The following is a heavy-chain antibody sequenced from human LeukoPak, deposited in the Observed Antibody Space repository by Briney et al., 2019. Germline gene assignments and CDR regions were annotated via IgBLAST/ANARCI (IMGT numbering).Heavy chain of an antibody. Sequence: PGGSLRLSCAASGFTFSSYGMHWVRQAPGKGLEWVSGINWNGGSTGYADSVKGRFTISRDNAKNSLYLQMNSLRAEDTALYYCARANSRSTMVRGVIIRGWFDPWGQGTLVTVSS. J-gene: IGHJ5*02. D-gene: IGHD3-10*01. CDR2: INWNGGST. CDR1: GFTFSSYG. V-gene: IGHV3-20*04. CDR3: ARANSRSTMVRGVIIRGWFDP.